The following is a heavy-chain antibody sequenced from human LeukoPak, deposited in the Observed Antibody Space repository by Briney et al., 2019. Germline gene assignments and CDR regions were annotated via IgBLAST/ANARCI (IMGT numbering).Heavy chain of an antibody. Sequence: TLSLTCTVFGGSISSRSYYWSWIRQPAGKGLEWIGRIYTSGSTNSNPSLKSRVTISVDTSKNQFSLKLSSVTAADTAVYYCAREGWLRVFMDVWGQGTTVTVSS. CDR3: AREGWLRVFMDV. CDR2: IYTSGST. V-gene: IGHV4-61*02. CDR1: GGSISSRSYY. J-gene: IGHJ6*02. D-gene: IGHD6-19*01.